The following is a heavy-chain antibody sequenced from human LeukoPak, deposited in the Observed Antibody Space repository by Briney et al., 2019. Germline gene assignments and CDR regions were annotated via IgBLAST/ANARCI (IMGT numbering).Heavy chain of an antibody. CDR3: ARGLVYYDTSGAFDI. D-gene: IGHD3-22*01. J-gene: IGHJ3*02. CDR1: GFTFSSYA. CDR2: ISSNGGST. Sequence: PGGSLRLSCAASGFTFSSYAMHWVRQAPGKGLEYVSAISSNGGSTYYANSVKGRFTISRDNSKNTLYLQMGSLRAEDMAVYYCARGLVYYDTSGAFDIWGQGTMVTVSS. V-gene: IGHV3-64*01.